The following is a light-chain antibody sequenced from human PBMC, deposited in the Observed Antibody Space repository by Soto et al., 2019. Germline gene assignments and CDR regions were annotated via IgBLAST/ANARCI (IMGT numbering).Light chain of an antibody. CDR2: GAS. Sequence: EIVMTQSPATLSVSPGERATLSCRASQSVSSSLACYQQNPGQAPRLLIYGASTRATGIPARFSGSGSGTEFTLTISRLQSEDFAVYYCQQYNYWPPWTFGQGTKVKIK. V-gene: IGKV3-15*01. CDR1: QSVSSS. J-gene: IGKJ1*01. CDR3: QQYNYWPPWT.